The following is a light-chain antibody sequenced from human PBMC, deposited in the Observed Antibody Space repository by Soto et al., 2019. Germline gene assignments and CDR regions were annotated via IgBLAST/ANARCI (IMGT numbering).Light chain of an antibody. CDR2: AAS. V-gene: IGKV1-8*01. Sequence: ILVTQSPAALSATPEDRVTITCRASQGISSYLAWYQQKPGKAPKLLIYAASTLQSGVPSRFSGSGSGTEFTLTISSLQPDDFATYYCQQYNSYASITFGQGARPEN. J-gene: IGKJ5*01. CDR3: QQYNSYASIT. CDR1: QGISSY.